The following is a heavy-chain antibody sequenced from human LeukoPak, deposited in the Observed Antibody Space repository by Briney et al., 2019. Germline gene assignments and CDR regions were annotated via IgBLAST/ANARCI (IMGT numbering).Heavy chain of an antibody. V-gene: IGHV4-30-4*01. J-gene: IGHJ4*02. Sequence: SQTLSLTCTVSGGSISSGDYYWGWIPQPPGKGLEWLGYIYYSGTTYYNPSLKSRVTISVDTSKNQFSLKLSSVTAADTAVYYCARERSPAATQSYFDYWGQGTLVTVSS. D-gene: IGHD2-15*01. CDR1: GGSISSGDYY. CDR2: IYYSGTT. CDR3: ARERSPAATQSYFDY.